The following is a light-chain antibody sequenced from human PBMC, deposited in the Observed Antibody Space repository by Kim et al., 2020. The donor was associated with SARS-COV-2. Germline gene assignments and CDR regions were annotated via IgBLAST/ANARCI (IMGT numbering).Light chain of an antibody. CDR1: SLRSYY. Sequence: GQTVRITCQGDSLRSYYASWYQQKPGQAPVLVIYGKTNRPSGIPDRFSGSSSGNTASLTITGAQAEDEADYYCNSRDSSGNHLNVVFGGGTQLTVL. CDR2: GKT. CDR3: NSRDSSGNHLNVV. J-gene: IGLJ2*01. V-gene: IGLV3-19*01.